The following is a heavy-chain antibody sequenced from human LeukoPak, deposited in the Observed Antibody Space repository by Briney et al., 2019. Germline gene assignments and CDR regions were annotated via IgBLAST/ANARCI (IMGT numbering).Heavy chain of an antibody. Sequence: GGSLRLSCEASGFSFSTSGVHWVRQAPGKGLEWMAVISKDGRKNHYADSEKGRFTISRDNSKRTLFLQMSSLRPEDTGIYYCARDLLDYGTAYYDVGIFDSWGQGTRVTVSS. D-gene: IGHD3-16*01. CDR3: ARDLLDYGTAYYDVGIFDS. CDR2: ISKDGRKN. CDR1: GFSFSTSG. J-gene: IGHJ4*02. V-gene: IGHV3-30*04.